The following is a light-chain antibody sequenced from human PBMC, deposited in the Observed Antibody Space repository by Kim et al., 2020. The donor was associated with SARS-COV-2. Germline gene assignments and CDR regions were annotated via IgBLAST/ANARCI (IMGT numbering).Light chain of an antibody. V-gene: IGKV3-15*01. J-gene: IGKJ1*01. CDR2: GAS. CDR1: QSVRSN. Sequence: SVSPGERATLSCRASQSVRSNLAWYQQKPGQAPRLLIYGASTRATGVPARFSGSGSGTEFTLTISSLQSEDFAVYYCQQYTTWRGAFGQGTKVEIK. CDR3: QQYTTWRGA.